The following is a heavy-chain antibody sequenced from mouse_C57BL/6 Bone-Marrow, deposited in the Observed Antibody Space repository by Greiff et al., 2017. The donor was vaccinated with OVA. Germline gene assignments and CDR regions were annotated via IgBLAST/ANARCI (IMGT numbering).Heavy chain of an antibody. Sequence: EVQVVESGGGLVKPGGSLKLSCAASGFTFSDYGMPWVRQAPGKGLEWVAYISSGSSTIYYAETVKGLFTISRDNAKNTLFLQMTSLRSEDTAMYYCARRDYSYSWFADWGKGTMVTVSA. J-gene: IGHJ3*01. V-gene: IGHV5-17*01. CDR3: ARRDYSYSWFAD. D-gene: IGHD2-12*01. CDR1: GFTFSDYG. CDR2: ISSGSSTI.